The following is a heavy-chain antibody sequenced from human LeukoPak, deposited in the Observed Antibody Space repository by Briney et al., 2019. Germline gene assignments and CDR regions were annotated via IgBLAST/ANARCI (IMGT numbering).Heavy chain of an antibody. CDR3: ARDPGRSGGSCYSDY. Sequence: NPGGSLRLSCAASGFTFGSFSMTWVRQAPGKGLEWVSTISSSGSGTYIYYTDSVKGRFTISRDNAKNSLYLQMNSLRAEDTAVYYCARDPGRSGGSCYSDYWGQGTLVTVSS. CDR1: GFTFGSFS. V-gene: IGHV3-21*01. CDR2: ISSSGSGTYI. D-gene: IGHD2-15*01. J-gene: IGHJ4*02.